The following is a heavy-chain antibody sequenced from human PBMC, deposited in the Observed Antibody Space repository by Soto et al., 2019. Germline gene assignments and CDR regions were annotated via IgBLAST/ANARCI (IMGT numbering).Heavy chain of an antibody. V-gene: IGHV4-31*03. CDR1: GGSISSGGYY. J-gene: IGHJ6*02. CDR2: IYYSGST. CDR3: ARDGIGYCSSTSCENYGMDV. D-gene: IGHD2-2*01. Sequence: PSETPSLTCTVSGGSISSGGYYWSWIRQHPGKGLEWIGYIYYSGSTYYNPSLKSRVTISVDTSKNQFSLKLSSVTAADTAVYYCARDGIGYCSSTSCENYGMDVWGQGTTVTVSS.